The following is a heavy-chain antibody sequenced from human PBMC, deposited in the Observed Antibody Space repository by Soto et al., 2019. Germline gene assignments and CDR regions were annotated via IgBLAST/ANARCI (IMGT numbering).Heavy chain of an antibody. D-gene: IGHD3-10*02. V-gene: IGHV1-2*04. CDR2: INPNTGAT. CDR1: GYTFTDYY. Sequence: QVQLVQSGAAVKRPGASVKVSCKASGYTFTDYYFHWVRQAPGQGLEWMGWINPNTGATTYAQKFQGWVTLTRDTSISTVYMELTRLKSDDKAVYDCGSVRGGYCGQGTLVTVSS. J-gene: IGHJ4*02. CDR3: GSVRGGY.